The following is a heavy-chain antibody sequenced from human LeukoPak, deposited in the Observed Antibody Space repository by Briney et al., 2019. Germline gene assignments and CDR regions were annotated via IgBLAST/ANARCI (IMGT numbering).Heavy chain of an antibody. CDR1: GYSFASYW. V-gene: IGHV5-51*01. D-gene: IGHD6-19*01. CDR3: ARRIAVAAFDI. CDR2: IYPGDSDT. Sequence: GESLQISCQVSGYSFASYWIGWVRQMPGKGLEWTGIIYPGDSDTKYSPSFQGQITISADKSISTAYLQWSSLKASDTAMYYCARRIAVAAFDIWGQGTLVTVSS. J-gene: IGHJ3*02.